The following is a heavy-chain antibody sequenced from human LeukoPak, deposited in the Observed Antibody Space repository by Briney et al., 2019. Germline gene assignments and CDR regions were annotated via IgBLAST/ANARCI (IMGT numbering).Heavy chain of an antibody. V-gene: IGHV3-30*04. D-gene: IGHD2-8*02. J-gene: IGHJ4*02. CDR2: ISYDGSNK. CDR1: GFTFSRDA. CDR3: ARWADGTVAFDY. Sequence: GGSLRLSCAASGFTFSRDAMHWVRQAPGKGLEWVAVISYDGSNKYYADSVKGRFTISSDNSKNTLYLQMNSLRAEDTVVYYCARWADGTVAFDYWGQGTLVTVSS.